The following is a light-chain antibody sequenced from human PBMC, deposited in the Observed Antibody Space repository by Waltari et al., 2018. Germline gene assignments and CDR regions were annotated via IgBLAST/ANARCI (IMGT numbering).Light chain of an antibody. J-gene: IGLJ2*01. CDR1: TSAVGGYNY. CDR2: DVS. V-gene: IGLV2-14*03. Sequence: QSALNQPASVSGSPGQSIPIAFTGTTSAVGGYNYVPWYQQHPGKAPKLMIYDVSKRPSGVSNRFSGSKSGNTASLTIAGLQAEDEADYYCSSYISSSTLELFGGGTSLTVL. CDR3: SSYISSSTLEL.